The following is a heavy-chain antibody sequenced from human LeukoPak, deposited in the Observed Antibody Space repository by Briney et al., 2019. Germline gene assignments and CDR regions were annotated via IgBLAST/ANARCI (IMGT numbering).Heavy chain of an antibody. J-gene: IGHJ6*03. V-gene: IGHV4-61*02. CDR2: IYTSGST. D-gene: IGHD3-3*01. CDR3: ARDGYYDFWSGSTNYMDV. CDR1: GGSISSGSYY. Sequence: PSETLSLTCTVSGGSISSGSYYWSWIRQPAGKGPEWIGRIYTSGSTNYNPSLKSRVTISVDTSKNQFSLKLSSVTAADTAVYYCARDGYYDFWSGSTNYMDVWGKGTTVTVSS.